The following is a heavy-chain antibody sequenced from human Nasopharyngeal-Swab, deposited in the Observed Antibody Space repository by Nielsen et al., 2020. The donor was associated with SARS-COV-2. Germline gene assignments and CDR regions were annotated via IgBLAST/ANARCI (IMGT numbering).Heavy chain of an antibody. CDR3: AREGGASYYDILTY. Sequence: SCTVSGGSISSGGYYWSWIRQHPGKGLEWIGYIYYSGSTYYNPSLKSRVTISVDTSKNQFSLKLSSVTAADTAVYYCAREGGASYYDILTYWGQGTMVTVSS. J-gene: IGHJ3*01. D-gene: IGHD3-9*01. CDR2: IYYSGST. V-gene: IGHV4-31*02. CDR1: GGSISSGGYY.